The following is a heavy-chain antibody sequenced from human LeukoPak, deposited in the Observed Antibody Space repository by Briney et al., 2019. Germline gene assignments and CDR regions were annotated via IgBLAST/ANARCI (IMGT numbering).Heavy chain of an antibody. CDR1: GFTFSDYY. V-gene: IGHV3-11*01. J-gene: IGHJ6*02. Sequence: GGSLRLSCAASGFTFSDYYMSWIRQAPGKGLEWVSYISSSGSTIYYADSVKGRFTISRDNAKHSLYLQMNSLRAEDTAVYYCASLYGSGISYYYYGMDVWGQGTTVTVSS. CDR3: ASLYGSGISYYYYGMDV. D-gene: IGHD3-10*01. CDR2: ISSSGSTI.